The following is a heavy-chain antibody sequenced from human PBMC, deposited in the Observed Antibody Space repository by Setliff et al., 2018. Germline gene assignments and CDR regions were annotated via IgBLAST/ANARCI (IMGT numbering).Heavy chain of an antibody. J-gene: IGHJ4*02. CDR1: GGSISSSSYY. CDR3: ARRGMSSSWSQGYFDY. V-gene: IGHV4-39*01. D-gene: IGHD6-13*01. CDR2: IYYSGST. Sequence: PSETLSLTCTVSGGSISSSSYYWGWIRQPPGKGLEWIGSIYYSGSTYYNPSLKSRVTISVDTSKNQFSLKLSSVTAADTAVYYCARRGMSSSWSQGYFDYWGQGTLVTVSS.